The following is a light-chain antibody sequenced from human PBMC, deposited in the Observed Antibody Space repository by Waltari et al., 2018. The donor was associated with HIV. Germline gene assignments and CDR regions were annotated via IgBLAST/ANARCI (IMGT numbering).Light chain of an antibody. CDR3: CSRGNNGNHLV. J-gene: IGLJ3*02. CDR1: SLRRYY. CDR2: SEN. Sequence: SELTQDPAVSVALGQTVKITCQGDSLRRYYASWYQQKPGQAPLIVIYSENHRPSRIPDRFSGSSSGNTASLTITGSQAEDEAHYYCCSRGNNGNHLVFGGGTKLTVL. V-gene: IGLV3-19*01.